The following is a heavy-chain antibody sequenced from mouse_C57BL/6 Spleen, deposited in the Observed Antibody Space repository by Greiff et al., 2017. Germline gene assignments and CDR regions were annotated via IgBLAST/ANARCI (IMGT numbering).Heavy chain of an antibody. CDR2: ISYDGST. CDR3: ERRAYGSRFDY. V-gene: IGHV3-6*01. CDR1: GYSITSGYY. J-gene: IGHJ2*01. D-gene: IGHD1-1*01. Sequence: EVQLVESGPGLVKPSQSLSLTCSVTGYSITSGYYWNWIRQFPGNKLECMGYISYDGSTNYNPSLKNRISITRDTSENQFFLKLNSVTTEDTATYYCERRAYGSRFDYWGQGTTLTVSS.